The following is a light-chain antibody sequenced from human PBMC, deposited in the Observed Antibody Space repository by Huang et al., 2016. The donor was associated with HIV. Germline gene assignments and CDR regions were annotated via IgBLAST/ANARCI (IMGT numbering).Light chain of an antibody. CDR3: HQSYSAPYA. Sequence: DIQMTQSPSSLSASVGDRVTITCRASQSIRKYLHWYQQKPGKAPRLLSYAASTLKSGVPARFSGSGSGTDFTLTISSLQPEDFATFYCHQSYSAPYAFGPGTKVDVK. V-gene: IGKV1-39*01. J-gene: IGKJ3*01. CDR1: QSIRKY. CDR2: AAS.